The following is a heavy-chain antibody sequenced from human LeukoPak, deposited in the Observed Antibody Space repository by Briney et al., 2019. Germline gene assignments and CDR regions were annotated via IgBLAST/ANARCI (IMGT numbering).Heavy chain of an antibody. V-gene: IGHV4-38-2*02. CDR1: SYSISSGYY. J-gene: IGHJ5*02. Sequence: SETLSLTCTVSSYSISSGYYWGWLRQPPGEGLERIGWIYYSGRTYYNPSLKSRDTIQVDTPKHQFSVQLSSVSPADIAMYLCARGDEGGSYEEPSRHWFDPGGQGTLVTVSS. CDR3: ARGDEGGSYEEPSRHWFDP. CDR2: IYYSGRT. D-gene: IGHD1-26*01.